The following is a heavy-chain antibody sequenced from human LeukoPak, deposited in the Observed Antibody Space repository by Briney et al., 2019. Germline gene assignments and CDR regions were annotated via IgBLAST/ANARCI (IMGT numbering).Heavy chain of an antibody. D-gene: IGHD6-19*01. J-gene: IGHJ4*02. CDR2: MNPKSGYT. CDR3: VRVAGSADY. V-gene: IGHV1-8*01. CDR1: GYTFTTYD. Sequence: ALVKVSCKASGYTFTTYDINWVRQATGQGLEWMGWMNPKSGYTGSAQKFQGRVSMTRDTSTSTAYMELSSLRTEDTAVYYCVRVAGSADYWGQGTLVTVSS.